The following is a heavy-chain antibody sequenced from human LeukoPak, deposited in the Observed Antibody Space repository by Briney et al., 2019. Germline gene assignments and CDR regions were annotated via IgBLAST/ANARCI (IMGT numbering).Heavy chain of an antibody. CDR2: ISYDGSNK. CDR1: GFTFSSYA. CDR3: ARDRIVRGVISYYFDY. Sequence: GRSLRLSCAASGFTFSSYAMHWVRQAPGKGLEWVAVISYDGSNKYYADSVKGRFTISRDNSKNTLYLQINSLRAEDTDVYYCARDRIVRGVISYYFDYWGQGTLVTVSS. V-gene: IGHV3-30*04. J-gene: IGHJ4*02. D-gene: IGHD3-10*01.